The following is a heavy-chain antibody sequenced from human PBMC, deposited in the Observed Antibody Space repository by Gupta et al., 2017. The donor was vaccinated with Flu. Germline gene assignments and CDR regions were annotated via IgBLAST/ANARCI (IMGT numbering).Heavy chain of an antibody. J-gene: IGHJ4*02. V-gene: IGHV1-46*01. D-gene: IGHD1-20*01. Sequence: KCPGKGLEWGRIINASGGSKSYAKRFQGRVTMTRDTSTSTVYMERGSLSSEDAAVYYCAGDWGGGYNWNPDYWGQGTLVTVSS. CDR3: AGDWGGGYNWNPDY. CDR2: INASGGSK.